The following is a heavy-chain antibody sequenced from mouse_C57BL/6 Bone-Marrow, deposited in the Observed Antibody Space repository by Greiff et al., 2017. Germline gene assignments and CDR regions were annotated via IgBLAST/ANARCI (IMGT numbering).Heavy chain of an antibody. V-gene: IGHV1-62-2*01. CDR2: FYPGSGSI. D-gene: IGHD3-2*02. Sequence: QVQLQQSGAELVKPGASVKLPCKASGYTFTEYTIHWVKQRSGQGLEWIGWFYPGSGSIKYNEKFKDKATLTAEKSSSTVYMELSRLTSEDSAVYFCARHEDKDSSGDWYFDVWGTGTTVTVSS. CDR3: ARHEDKDSSGDWYFDV. J-gene: IGHJ1*03. CDR1: GYTFTEYT.